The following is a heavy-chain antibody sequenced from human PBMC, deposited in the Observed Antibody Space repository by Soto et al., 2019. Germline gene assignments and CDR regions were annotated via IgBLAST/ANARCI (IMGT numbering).Heavy chain of an antibody. V-gene: IGHV4-34*01. CDR1: GWSFSGYY. D-gene: IGHD6-13*01. CDR3: ARRPGHSSSWYPYSYYMDA. CDR2: INHSGST. Sequence: SETLSLTCAVYGWSFSGYYWSWIRQPPGKGLEWIGEINHSGSTNYNPSLKSRVTISVDTSKNQFSLKLSSVTAADTAVYYCARRPGHSSSWYPYSYYMDALGKGTTVNISS. J-gene: IGHJ6*03.